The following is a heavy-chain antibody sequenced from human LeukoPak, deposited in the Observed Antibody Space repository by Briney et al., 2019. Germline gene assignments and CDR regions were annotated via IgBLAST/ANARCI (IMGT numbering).Heavy chain of an antibody. J-gene: IGHJ3*02. V-gene: IGHV4-38-2*02. D-gene: IGHD4-17*01. CDR3: ARDLVTVTKGFDM. Sequence: ASETLSLTCTVSGYSISSGYYWDWIRQPPGKGLEWIGTIYRSGSTYYNPSLNSRVTISVDTSKNQFSLKLSSVTAADTAVYYCARDLVTVTKGFDMWGQGTMVSVSS. CDR1: GYSISSGYY. CDR2: IYRSGST.